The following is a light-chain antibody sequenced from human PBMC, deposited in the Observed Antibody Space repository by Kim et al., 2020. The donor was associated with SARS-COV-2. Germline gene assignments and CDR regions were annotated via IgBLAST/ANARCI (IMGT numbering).Light chain of an antibody. Sequence: QSALTQPPSVSGSPGQSVTISCTGTSSDVGSYNRVSWYQQPPGTAPKLMIYEVSNRPSGVPDRFSGSKSGNSASLTISGLQAEDEAAYYCSSYTGSSVVFGGGTQLTVL. CDR3: SSYTGSSVV. V-gene: IGLV2-18*02. CDR2: EVS. J-gene: IGLJ2*01. CDR1: SSDVGSYNR.